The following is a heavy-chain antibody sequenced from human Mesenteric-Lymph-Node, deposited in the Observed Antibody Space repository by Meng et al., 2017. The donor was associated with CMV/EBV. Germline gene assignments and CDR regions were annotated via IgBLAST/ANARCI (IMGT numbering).Heavy chain of an antibody. J-gene: IGHJ5*02. CDR2: INRDGSST. Sequence: GGSLRLSCAASGFTFSDFYMNWVRQAPGRGLVWVSRINRDGSSTNYADSVKGRFTISRDNTKNTLYLQMNSLRAEDTAVYYCARACDFWSGYSGIDPWGQGTLVT. V-gene: IGHV3-74*01. D-gene: IGHD3-3*01. CDR1: GFTFSDFY. CDR3: ARACDFWSGYSGIDP.